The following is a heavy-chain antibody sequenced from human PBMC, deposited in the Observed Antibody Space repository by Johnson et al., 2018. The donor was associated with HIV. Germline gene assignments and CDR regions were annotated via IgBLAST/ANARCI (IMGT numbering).Heavy chain of an antibody. D-gene: IGHD6-13*01. CDR2: IYSGGST. Sequence: VQLVESGGGLVQRGGSLRLSCAASGFTVSSNYMTWVRQAPGKGLEWVSVIYSGGSTYYADSVKGRFTISRDHSENTLYLQMNSLRPEDTAVYFCARDGKYSSSWFDAFDIWGQGTMVTVSA. V-gene: IGHV3-66*02. CDR3: ARDGKYSSSWFDAFDI. J-gene: IGHJ3*02. CDR1: GFTVSSNY.